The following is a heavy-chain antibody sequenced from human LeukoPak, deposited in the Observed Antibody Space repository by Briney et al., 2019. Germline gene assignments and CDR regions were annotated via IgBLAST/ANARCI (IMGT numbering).Heavy chain of an antibody. Sequence: ASVKVSCKASGYTFTGCYMHWVRQAPGQGLEWMGWINPNSGGTNYAQKFQGRVTMTRDTSISTAYMELSRLRSDDTAVYYCARAFYRGYSSSWHPPLYYYYMDVWGKGTTVTVSS. CDR3: ARAFYRGYSSSWHPPLYYYYMDV. V-gene: IGHV1-2*02. J-gene: IGHJ6*03. CDR2: INPNSGGT. CDR1: GYTFTGCY. D-gene: IGHD6-13*01.